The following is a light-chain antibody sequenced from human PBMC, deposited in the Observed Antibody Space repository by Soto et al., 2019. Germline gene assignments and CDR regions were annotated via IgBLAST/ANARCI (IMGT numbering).Light chain of an antibody. V-gene: IGLV2-23*03. Sequence: QSALTQPASVSGSPGQSITISCTATSSDFGIYDLVSWYQQHPGKAPKVIVFEGSKRPSGISLRFSGSTSGNTASLTISGLQAEDEADHHCCSYAGNRTFVFGGGTQLTVL. CDR3: CSYAGNRTFV. J-gene: IGLJ2*01. CDR2: EGS. CDR1: SSDFGIYDL.